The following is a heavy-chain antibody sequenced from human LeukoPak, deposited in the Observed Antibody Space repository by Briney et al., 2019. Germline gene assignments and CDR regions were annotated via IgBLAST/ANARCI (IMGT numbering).Heavy chain of an antibody. J-gene: IGHJ1*01. D-gene: IGHD2-8*01. CDR3: ARAPYCTNGVCYTAFQH. Sequence: SETLSLTCAVYGGSFSGYYWSWIRQPPGKGLEWIGEINHSGSTNYNPSLKSRVTISVDTSKNQFSLKLSSVTAADTAVYYCARAPYCTNGVCYTAFQHWGQGTLVTVSS. CDR1: GGSFSGYY. V-gene: IGHV4-34*01. CDR2: INHSGST.